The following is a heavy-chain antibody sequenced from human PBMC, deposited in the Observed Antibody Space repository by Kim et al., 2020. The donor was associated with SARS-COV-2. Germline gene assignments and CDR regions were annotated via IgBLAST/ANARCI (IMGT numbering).Heavy chain of an antibody. D-gene: IGHD3-10*01. CDR3: AREIGVFVPYAFDI. Sequence: DYGEGRFSITKENAKNALYLQMNSLRAEDTAVYYCAREIGVFVPYAFDIWGQGTMVTVAS. J-gene: IGHJ3*02. V-gene: IGHV3-11*04.